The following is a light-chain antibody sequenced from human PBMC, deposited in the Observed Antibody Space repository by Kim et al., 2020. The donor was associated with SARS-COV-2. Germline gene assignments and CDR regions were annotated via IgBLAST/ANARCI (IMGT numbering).Light chain of an antibody. V-gene: IGLV2-14*04. CDR2: DAS. CDR1: SSDVGGYNY. Sequence: PGQSITISCTGTSSDVGGYNYVSWYQQHPGKAPKLMIYDASKRPSGVSSRFSGSKSGNTASLTISGLQAEDEADYYCSSYTSSSHVFGTGTKVTVL. J-gene: IGLJ1*01. CDR3: SSYTSSSHV.